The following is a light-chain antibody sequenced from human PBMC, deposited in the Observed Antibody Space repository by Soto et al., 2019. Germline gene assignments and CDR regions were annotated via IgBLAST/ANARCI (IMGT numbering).Light chain of an antibody. CDR2: DAS. V-gene: IGKV3-11*01. CDR3: QQYNSYSWT. Sequence: EIVLTQSPATLSLSPGERATLSCRASQSVSSYLAWYQQKPGQAPRLLIYDASSRATGIPDRFSGSGSGTEFTLTISSLQPDDFASYYCQQYNSYSWTFGQGTKVDI. CDR1: QSVSSY. J-gene: IGKJ1*01.